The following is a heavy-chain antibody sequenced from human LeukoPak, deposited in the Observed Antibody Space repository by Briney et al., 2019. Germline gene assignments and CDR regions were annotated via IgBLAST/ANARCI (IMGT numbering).Heavy chain of an antibody. D-gene: IGHD6-19*01. V-gene: IGHV3-7*01. Sequence: GGSLRLSCAASGFTFSSYWMSWVRQAPGKGLEWVANIKQDGSEKYYVDSVKGRFTIPRDNAKNSLYLQMNSLRAEDTAVYYCARANHFIAVAGTYYWGQGTLVTVSS. CDR1: GFTFSSYW. J-gene: IGHJ4*02. CDR3: ARANHFIAVAGTYY. CDR2: IKQDGSEK.